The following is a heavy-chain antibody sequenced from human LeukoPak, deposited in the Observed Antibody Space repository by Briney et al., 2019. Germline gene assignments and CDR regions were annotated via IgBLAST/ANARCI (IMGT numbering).Heavy chain of an antibody. CDR1: GYTFTDYY. CDR3: ARNRWMDY. V-gene: IGHV1-2*02. J-gene: IGHJ4*02. D-gene: IGHD1-1*01. Sequence: ASVKVSCKASGYTFTDYYMHWVRQTPGQGLEWMGKINPNSGTNYAQKSQGRVTMTRDTSISTAYMELTRLTSDDTAVYYCARNRWMDYWGQGTLVTVSS. CDR2: INPNSGT.